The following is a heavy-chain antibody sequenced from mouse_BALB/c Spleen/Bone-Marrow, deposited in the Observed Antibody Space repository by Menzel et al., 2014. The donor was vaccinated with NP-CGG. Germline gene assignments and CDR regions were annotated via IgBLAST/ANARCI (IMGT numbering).Heavy chain of an antibody. CDR2: IRYDGNN. Sequence: EVKLQESGPGLVKPSQSLSLTCSVTGYSITGGYYWSWIRQFPGNKLQWMGYIRYDGNNNYNPSLKDRISITRDTSKNQFFLKLNSVTTDDTATYYCARGDGYFPYWYFDVWGAGTTVTVSS. CDR1: GYSITGGYY. D-gene: IGHD2-3*01. J-gene: IGHJ1*01. V-gene: IGHV3-6*02. CDR3: ARGDGYFPYWYFDV.